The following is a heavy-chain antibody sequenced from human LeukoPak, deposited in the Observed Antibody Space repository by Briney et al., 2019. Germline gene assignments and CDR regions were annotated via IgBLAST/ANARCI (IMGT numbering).Heavy chain of an antibody. CDR2: IYYSGST. V-gene: IGHV4-59*01. Sequence: SETLSLTCTVSGGSISSYYWSWIRQPPGKGLEGIGYIYYSGSTNYNPSLKSRVTISVDTSKNQFSLKLSSVTAADTAVYYCARGPYYYDSSGYYHYFDYWGQGTLVTVSS. J-gene: IGHJ4*02. CDR1: GGSISSYY. CDR3: ARGPYYYDSSGYYHYFDY. D-gene: IGHD3-22*01.